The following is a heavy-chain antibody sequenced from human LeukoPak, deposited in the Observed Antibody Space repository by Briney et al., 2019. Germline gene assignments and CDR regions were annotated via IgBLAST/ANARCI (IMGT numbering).Heavy chain of an antibody. D-gene: IGHD3-10*01. CDR1: GYTFTGYY. J-gene: IGHJ6*02. V-gene: IGHV1-2*02. Sequence: GASVKVSCKASGYTFTGYYMHWVRQAPGQGLEWMGWINPNSGGTNYAQKFQGRVTMTRDTSISTAYMELSRPRSDDTAVYYCASAGLYYYYYGMDVWGQGTTVTVSS. CDR2: INPNSGGT. CDR3: ASAGLYYYYYGMDV.